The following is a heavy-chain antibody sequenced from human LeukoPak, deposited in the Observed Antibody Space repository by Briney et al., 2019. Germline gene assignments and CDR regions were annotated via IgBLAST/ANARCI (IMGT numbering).Heavy chain of an antibody. CDR1: GFTFSGAW. CDR2: IREDGTEK. CDR3: AAHAPEDYDSSGYYLDFQH. Sequence: GGSLRLSCTASGFTFSGAWMTWVRQAPGKGLEWVANIREDGTEKNYVDSVKGRFTISRDNAKNSLYLQMNSLRAEDTAVYYCAAHAPEDYDSSGYYLDFQHWGQGTLVTVSS. J-gene: IGHJ1*01. V-gene: IGHV3-7*01. D-gene: IGHD3-22*01.